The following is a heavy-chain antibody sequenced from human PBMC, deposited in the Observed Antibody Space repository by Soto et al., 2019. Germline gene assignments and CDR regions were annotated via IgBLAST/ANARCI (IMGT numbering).Heavy chain of an antibody. J-gene: IGHJ3*02. D-gene: IGHD2-2*01. CDR1: GGSLSGYY. CDR2: INHSGST. Sequence: PSETLSLTCAVYGGSLSGYYWSWIRQPPGKGLEWIGEINHSGSTNYNPSLKSRVTISVDTSKNQFSLKLSSVTAADTAVYYCAKLGYCSSTSCRGHAFDIWGQGTMVTVSS. CDR3: AKLGYCSSTSCRGHAFDI. V-gene: IGHV4-34*01.